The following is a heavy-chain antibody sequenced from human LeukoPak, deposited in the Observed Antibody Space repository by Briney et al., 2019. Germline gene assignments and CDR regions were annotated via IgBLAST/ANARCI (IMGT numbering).Heavy chain of an antibody. CDR2: FYYRGST. J-gene: IGHJ4*02. CDR1: GDSITSRSSY. D-gene: IGHD6-13*01. Sequence: SETLSLTCTVSGDSITSRSSYWGWLRQPPGKGLEWIGSFYYRGSTYYNPSLKSRVTISVDTSKNQFSLKLSSVTAADTAVYYCARALSSSWEPLDYWGQGTLVTVSS. V-gene: IGHV4-39*07. CDR3: ARALSSSWEPLDY.